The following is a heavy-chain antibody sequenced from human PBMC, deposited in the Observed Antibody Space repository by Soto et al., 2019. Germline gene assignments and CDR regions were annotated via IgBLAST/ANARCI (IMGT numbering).Heavy chain of an antibody. V-gene: IGHV3-23*01. Sequence: GSLRLSCAASGFSFSTYALSWVRQAPGKGLDWVSVISGSGGSTDYAGSVKGRFTISRDNSKNALYLQMNCLRAEDTALYCCAKVGGSGWFDAFDIWGQGTMVTVSS. CDR3: AKVGGSGWFDAFDI. J-gene: IGHJ3*02. CDR1: GFSFSTYA. D-gene: IGHD6-19*01. CDR2: ISGSGGST.